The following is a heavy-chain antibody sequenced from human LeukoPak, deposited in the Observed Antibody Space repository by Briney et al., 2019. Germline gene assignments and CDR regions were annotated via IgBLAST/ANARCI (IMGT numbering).Heavy chain of an antibody. Sequence: SETLSLTCAVYGGSFSGHYWTWVRQPQPPGTGLEWIGEINDSGSTNYNPSLKSRVTISVDTSKNQFSLKLSSVTAADTAVYYCARETSQKGAHYMDVWGKGTTVTISS. D-gene: IGHD3-16*01. CDR1: GGSFSGHY. V-gene: IGHV4-34*01. CDR2: INDSGST. CDR3: ARETSQKGAHYMDV. J-gene: IGHJ6*03.